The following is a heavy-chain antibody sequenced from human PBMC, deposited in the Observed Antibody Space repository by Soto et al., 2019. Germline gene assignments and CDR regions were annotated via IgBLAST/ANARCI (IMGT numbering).Heavy chain of an antibody. J-gene: IGHJ5*02. CDR3: GRQAEVMAYCGGDCYESWFDP. D-gene: IGHD2-21*02. V-gene: IGHV5-51*01. Sequence: GESLKISCKGSGYSFTSYWIGWVRQMPGKGLEWMGIIYPGDSDTRYSPSFQGQVTISADKSISTAYLQWSSLKASDTAMYYCGRQAEVMAYCGGDCYESWFDPWGQGTLETVSS. CDR2: IYPGDSDT. CDR1: GYSFTSYW.